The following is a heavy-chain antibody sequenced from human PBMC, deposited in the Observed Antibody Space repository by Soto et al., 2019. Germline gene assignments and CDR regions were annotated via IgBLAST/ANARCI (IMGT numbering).Heavy chain of an antibody. J-gene: IGHJ4*02. D-gene: IGHD6-13*01. CDR2: INPNSGGT. V-gene: IGHV1-2*02. Sequence: ASVKVSCKASGYTFTGYYMHWLRQAPGQGLEWMGWINPNSGGTNYAQKFQGRVAMTRDTSISTAYMELSRLRSDDTAVYYCARVGAAALGYFDYWGQGTLVTVSS. CDR3: ARVGAAALGYFDY. CDR1: GYTFTGYY.